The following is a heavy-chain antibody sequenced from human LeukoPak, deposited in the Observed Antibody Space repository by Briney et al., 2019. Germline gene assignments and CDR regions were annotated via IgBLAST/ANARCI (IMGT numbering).Heavy chain of an antibody. CDR2: INHSGST. J-gene: IGHJ4*02. Sequence: SETLSLTCAVYGGSFSGYYWSWIRQPPGKGLEWIGEINHSGSTNYNPSLKSRVTISVDTSKYQFSLKLSSVTAADTAVYYCARRRYYYDSSGYYYPFGYWGQGTLVTVSS. CDR3: ARRRYYYDSSGYYYPFGY. V-gene: IGHV4-34*01. CDR1: GGSFSGYY. D-gene: IGHD3-22*01.